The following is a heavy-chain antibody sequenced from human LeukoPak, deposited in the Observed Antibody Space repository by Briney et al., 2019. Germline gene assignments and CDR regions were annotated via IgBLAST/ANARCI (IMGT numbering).Heavy chain of an antibody. CDR1: GYTFTSYG. Sequence: ASVKVSCKASGYTFTSYGISWVRQAPGQGLEWMGWISAYNGNTNYAQKLQGRVTMTTDTSTSTAYMELRSLRSDDTAVYYCARDLSYGSGGSDYYYYMDVWGKGTTVTVSS. CDR2: ISAYNGNT. J-gene: IGHJ6*03. V-gene: IGHV1-18*01. CDR3: ARDLSYGSGGSDYYYYMDV. D-gene: IGHD3-10*01.